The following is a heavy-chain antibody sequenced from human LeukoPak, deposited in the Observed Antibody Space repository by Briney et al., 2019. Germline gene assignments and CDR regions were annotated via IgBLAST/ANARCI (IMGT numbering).Heavy chain of an antibody. CDR3: AREVTYYYDNRFDY. Sequence: PSETLSLTCAVYGGSFSGYYWSWIRQPPGKGLEWIGEINHSGSTNYNPSLKSRVTISVDTSKNQFSLKLSSVTAADTAVYYCAREVTYYYDNRFDYWGQGTLVTVSS. V-gene: IGHV4-34*01. CDR2: INHSGST. CDR1: GGSFSGYY. D-gene: IGHD3-22*01. J-gene: IGHJ4*02.